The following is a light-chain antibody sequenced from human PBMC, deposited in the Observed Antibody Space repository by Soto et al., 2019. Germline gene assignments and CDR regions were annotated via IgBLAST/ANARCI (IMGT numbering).Light chain of an antibody. J-gene: IGLJ1*01. V-gene: IGLV2-14*03. CDR2: DVS. Sequence: QSALTQPASVSGSPGQSITISCTGTSSDVGGYTSVSWYQQHPGKAPKLMIYDVSNRPSGVSYRFSGSKSGNTAFLTISGLQAEDEADYYCGSYTSSSTLCVFGTGTKLTVL. CDR1: SSDVGGYTS. CDR3: GSYTSSSTLCV.